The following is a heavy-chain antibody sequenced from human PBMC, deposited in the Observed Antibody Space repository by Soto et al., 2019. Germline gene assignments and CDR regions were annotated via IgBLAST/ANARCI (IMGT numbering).Heavy chain of an antibody. D-gene: IGHD2-2*01. CDR2: IVVGSGNT. J-gene: IGHJ6*02. CDR1: GFTFTSSA. Sequence: QMQLVQSGPEVKKPGTSVEVSCKASGFTFTSSAVQWVRQARGQRLEWIGWIVVGSGNTNYAQKFQERVTITRDMSTSTAYMELSSLRSEDTAVYYCAAERRTPFGMDVWGQGTTVTVSS. CDR3: AAERRTPFGMDV. V-gene: IGHV1-58*01.